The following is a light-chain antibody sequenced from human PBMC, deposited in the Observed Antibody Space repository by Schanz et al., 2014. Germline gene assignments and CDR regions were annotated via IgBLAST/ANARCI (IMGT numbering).Light chain of an antibody. CDR2: GAS. CDR1: QRGFINY. Sequence: EIVLTQSPGTLSLSPGERATLSCRASQRGFINYLAWYQQKPGQTPRLLIYGASSRATGIPDRFSGSGSGTXXTLTISSLEPXXXXXXXCQQRDNWPLLTFGGGTKVEIK. V-gene: IGKV3-20*01. CDR3: QQRDNWPLLT. J-gene: IGKJ4*01.